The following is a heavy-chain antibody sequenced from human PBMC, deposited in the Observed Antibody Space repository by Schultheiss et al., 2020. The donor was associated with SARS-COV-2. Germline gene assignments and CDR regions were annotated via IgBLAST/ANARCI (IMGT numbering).Heavy chain of an antibody. CDR2: ISYDGSNK. V-gene: IGHV3-30-3*01. Sequence: GGSLRLSCAASGFTFDDYAMHWVRQAPGKGLEWVAVISYDGSNKYYADSVKGRFTISRDNSKNTLYLQMNSLRAEDTAVYYCAKDDSSGCLGYWGQGTLVTVSS. CDR3: AKDDSSGCLGY. D-gene: IGHD6-19*01. CDR1: GFTFDDYA. J-gene: IGHJ4*02.